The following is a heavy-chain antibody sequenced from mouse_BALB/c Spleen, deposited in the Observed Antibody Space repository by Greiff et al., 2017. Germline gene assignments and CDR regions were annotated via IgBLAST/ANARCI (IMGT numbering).Heavy chain of an antibody. J-gene: IGHJ2*01. Sequence: VQLQQPGAELVRPGASVKLSCKASGYTFTSYWINWVKQRPGQGLEWIGNIYPSDSYTNYNQKFKDKATLTVDKSSSTAYMQLSSPTSEDSAVYYCTRGRAPDYWGQGTTLTVSS. D-gene: IGHD3-3*01. CDR1: GYTFTSYW. CDR3: TRGRAPDY. CDR2: IYPSDSYT. V-gene: IGHV1-69*02.